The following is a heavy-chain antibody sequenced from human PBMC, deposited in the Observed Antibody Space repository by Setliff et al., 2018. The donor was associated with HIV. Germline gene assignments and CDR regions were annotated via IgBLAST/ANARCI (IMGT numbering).Heavy chain of an antibody. CDR2: ISWDGDIT. J-gene: IGHJ4*02. D-gene: IGHD6-19*01. Sequence: HWIRQTPGKGLEWVSLISWDGDITYYADSVKGRFTISRDNSENSLSLQMSSLRIEDSAFYYCARDINSKSISVAFDNWGPGTQVTVSS. CDR3: ARDINSKSISVAFDN. V-gene: IGHV3-43*01.